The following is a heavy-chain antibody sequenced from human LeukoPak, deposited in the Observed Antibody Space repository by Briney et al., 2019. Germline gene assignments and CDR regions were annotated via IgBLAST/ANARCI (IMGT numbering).Heavy chain of an antibody. CDR3: AKDHLLYSSSWYYFDY. Sequence: GRSLRLSCAASGFTFSSYGMHWVRQAPGKGLEWVAVISYDGSNKYYADSVKGRFTISRDNSKDTLYLQMNSLRAEDTAVYYCAKDHLLYSSSWYYFDYWGQGTLVTVSS. V-gene: IGHV3-30*18. J-gene: IGHJ4*02. CDR1: GFTFSSYG. CDR2: ISYDGSNK. D-gene: IGHD6-13*01.